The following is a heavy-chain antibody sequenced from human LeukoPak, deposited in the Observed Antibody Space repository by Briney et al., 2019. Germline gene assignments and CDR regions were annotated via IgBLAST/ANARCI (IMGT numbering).Heavy chain of an antibody. CDR3: ARDPSTIAVAGTYVY. D-gene: IGHD6-19*01. V-gene: IGHV3-21*01. CDR2: ISSSSRYI. CDR1: GFTFSSYS. Sequence: GGSLRLSCAASGFTFSSYSMNWVRQAPGKGLEWVSSISSSSRYIYYADSVKGRFTISRDNAKNSLYLQMNSLRAEDTAVYYCARDPSTIAVAGTYVYWGQGTLVTVSS. J-gene: IGHJ4*02.